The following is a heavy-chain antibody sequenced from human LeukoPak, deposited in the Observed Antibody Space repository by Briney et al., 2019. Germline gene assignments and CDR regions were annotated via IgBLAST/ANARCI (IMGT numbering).Heavy chain of an antibody. V-gene: IGHV3-74*01. CDR1: GFTFSSYW. CDR3: ARDDAGYSYDPRGWFDP. Sequence: GGSLRLSCAASGFTFSSYWMHWVRQAPGKGLVWVSRINSDGSSTGYADSVKGRFTISRDNAKNTLYLQMNSLRAEDTAVYYCARDDAGYSYDPRGWFDPWGQGTLVTVSS. J-gene: IGHJ5*02. D-gene: IGHD5-18*01. CDR2: INSDGSST.